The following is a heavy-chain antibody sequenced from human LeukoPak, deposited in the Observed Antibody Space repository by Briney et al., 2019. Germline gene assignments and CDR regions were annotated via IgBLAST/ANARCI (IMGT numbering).Heavy chain of an antibody. D-gene: IGHD3-22*01. V-gene: IGHV4-34*01. CDR3: ARALSSGYYSLNY. Sequence: KPSETLSLTCAVYGGSFSGYYWSWIRQPPGKGLEWIGEINHSGSTSYNPSLKSRVTISVDTSKNQFSLKLSSVTAADTAVYYCARALSSGYYSLNYWGQGTLVTVSS. CDR1: GGSFSGYY. J-gene: IGHJ4*02. CDR2: INHSGST.